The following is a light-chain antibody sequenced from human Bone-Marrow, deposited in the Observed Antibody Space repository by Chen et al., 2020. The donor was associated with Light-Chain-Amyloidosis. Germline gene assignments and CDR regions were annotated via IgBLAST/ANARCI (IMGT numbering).Light chain of an antibody. Sequence: NFMLTQPHSVSESPGKTVIISCTRSSGSIATNYVLWYQQRPGSSPTTVIYEDDQRPSGVPDRFSGSIDRSSNSASLTISGLKTEDEDDYYCQSYQGSSQGVFGGGTKLTVL. V-gene: IGLV6-57*01. CDR1: SGSIATNY. CDR3: QSYQGSSQGV. CDR2: EDD. J-gene: IGLJ3*02.